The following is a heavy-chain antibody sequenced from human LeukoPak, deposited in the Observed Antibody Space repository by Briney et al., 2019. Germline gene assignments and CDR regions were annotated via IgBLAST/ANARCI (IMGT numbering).Heavy chain of an antibody. Sequence: GASVKVSCKASGYIFTNYYIHWVRQAPGQELEWLGIFNPGGDSSTYAQKFQGRVTMTRDTSISTAYMELSRLRSDDTAVYYCASVRRGYSYGTGYFDYWGQGTLVTVSS. V-gene: IGHV1-46*01. CDR3: ASVRRGYSYGTGYFDY. J-gene: IGHJ4*02. CDR2: FNPGGDSS. CDR1: GYIFTNYY. D-gene: IGHD5-18*01.